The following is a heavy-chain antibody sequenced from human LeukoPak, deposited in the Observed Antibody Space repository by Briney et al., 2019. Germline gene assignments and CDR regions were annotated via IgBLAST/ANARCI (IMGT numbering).Heavy chain of an antibody. D-gene: IGHD4-17*01. CDR1: GYTFARYP. Sequence: ASVKVSCKTSGYTFARYPIHWVRQAPGRGLEWMGWINTNTGSPTYAQAFAGRFVFSLDTSVTTAYLQISSLRSADTAVYYCARVGRLDYGDYLPHWGPGNRITVSS. J-gene: IGHJ4*02. V-gene: IGHV7-4-1*02. CDR2: INTNTGSP. CDR3: ARVGRLDYGDYLPH.